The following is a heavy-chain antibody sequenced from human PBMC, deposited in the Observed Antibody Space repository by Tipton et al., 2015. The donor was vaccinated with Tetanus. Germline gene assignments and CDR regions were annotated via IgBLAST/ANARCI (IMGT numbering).Heavy chain of an antibody. D-gene: IGHD5-18*01. Sequence: GLVKPSETLSLTCAVYGASFSDYYWSWIRQSPGKGLEWIGHVYYSGRTYYNPPLKSRVTISADMSKNQFSLKLTSVTAADTATYYCARMGFTYGQVVYWGQGTLVTVAS. CDR3: ARMGFTYGQVVY. V-gene: IGHV4-30-4*08. CDR1: GASFSDYY. CDR2: VYYSGRT. J-gene: IGHJ4*02.